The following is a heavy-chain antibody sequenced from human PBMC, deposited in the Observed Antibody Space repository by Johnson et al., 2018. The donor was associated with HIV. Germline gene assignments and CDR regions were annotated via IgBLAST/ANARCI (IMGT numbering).Heavy chain of an antibody. CDR1: GFTFSDYY. CDR2: ISSSGSTI. CDR3: ASAAYSGSHHDAFDI. J-gene: IGHJ3*02. Sequence: QVQLVESGGGLVKPGGSLRLSCAASGFTFSDYYMSWIRQAPGKGLEWVSYISSSGSTIYYADSVKGRFTISRDNAKNSLNLQMNSLRAEDTAVYYCASAAYSGSHHDAFDIWGQGTMVTVSS. V-gene: IGHV3-11*04. D-gene: IGHD1-26*01.